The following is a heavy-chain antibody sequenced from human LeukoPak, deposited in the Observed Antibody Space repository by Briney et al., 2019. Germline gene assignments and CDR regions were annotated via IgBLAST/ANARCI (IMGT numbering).Heavy chain of an antibody. CDR3: ARASGSVIYYNSCDS. CDR2: IYYSGST. D-gene: IGHD3-10*01. Sequence: PSETLSLTCAVYGGSFSGYYWSWIRQPPGKGLEWIGYIYYSGSTNYSPSLTSRVTISADTSKNQFFLKINSVTAADTAVYYCARASGSVIYYNSCDSWGQGILVAVSS. V-gene: IGHV4-59*08. J-gene: IGHJ5*01. CDR1: GGSFSGYY.